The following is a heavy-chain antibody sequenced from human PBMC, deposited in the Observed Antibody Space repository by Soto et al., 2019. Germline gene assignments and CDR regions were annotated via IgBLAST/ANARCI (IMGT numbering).Heavy chain of an antibody. D-gene: IGHD2-2*02. Sequence: GASVKVSCKASGYTFTSYGISWARQAPGQGLEWMGWISAYNGNTNYAQKLQGRVAMTTDTSTSTAYMELRSLRSDDTAVYYCASSIGYCSSTSCYTVGYFDYWGQGTLVTVSS. CDR2: ISAYNGNT. J-gene: IGHJ4*02. CDR3: ASSIGYCSSTSCYTVGYFDY. V-gene: IGHV1-18*01. CDR1: GYTFTSYG.